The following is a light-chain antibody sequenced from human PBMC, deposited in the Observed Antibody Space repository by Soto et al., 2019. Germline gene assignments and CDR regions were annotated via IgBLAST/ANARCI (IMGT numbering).Light chain of an antibody. Sequence: QSVLTQPTSASGTPGQRVTISCAGSTSDIGSNTVDWYQQLPGTAPQLLIYNNNQRPSGVPDRFSGSKSGTSASLAINGLQSDDEADYYCAAWDDSLSGFYVFGTGTKLTVL. V-gene: IGLV1-44*01. CDR2: NNN. CDR3: AAWDDSLSGFYV. CDR1: TSDIGSNT. J-gene: IGLJ1*01.